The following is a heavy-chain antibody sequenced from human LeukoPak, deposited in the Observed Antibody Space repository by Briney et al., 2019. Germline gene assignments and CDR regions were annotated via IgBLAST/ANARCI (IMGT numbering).Heavy chain of an antibody. D-gene: IGHD1-26*01. V-gene: IGHV4-34*01. CDR1: GWCFSAYC. Sequence: SGTLSLTCAVYGWCFSAYCWSWLRHRPGHGLVWIGIITLSGSTNSNPSLKRRVTFSVETTNTAFSLNMRPVTAADAALYYCAGGPAPSFSGSYQRIDYWGQGGLVAVSS. J-gene: IGHJ4*02. CDR2: ITLSGST. CDR3: AGGPAPSFSGSYQRIDY.